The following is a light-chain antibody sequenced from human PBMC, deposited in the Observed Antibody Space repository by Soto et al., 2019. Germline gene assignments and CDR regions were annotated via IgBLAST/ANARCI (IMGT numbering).Light chain of an antibody. CDR3: QQDGNPRGT. Sequence: DIVSPQSPGPLSLSPGDRATLSCMGSQSVSTSYLAWCQQKPGRAPRRLIYGASSRATGIPDRFSGSGSGTDFTLTISGLEPEDFAVYYCQQDGNPRGTFGQGTKVDIK. CDR1: QSVSTSY. J-gene: IGKJ1*01. CDR2: GAS. V-gene: IGKV3-20*01.